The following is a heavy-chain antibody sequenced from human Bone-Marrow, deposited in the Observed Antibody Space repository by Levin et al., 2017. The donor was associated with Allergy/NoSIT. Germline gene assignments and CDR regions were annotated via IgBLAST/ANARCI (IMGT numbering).Heavy chain of an antibody. V-gene: IGHV4-34*01. CDR2: INHSGST. CDR3: ARVRVVVTATRGAFDI. CDR1: GGSFSGYY. D-gene: IGHD2-21*02. Sequence: SETLSLTCAVYGGSFSGYYWSWIRQPPGKGLEWIGEINHSGSTNYNPSLKSRVTISVDTSKNQFSLKLSSVTAADTAVYYCARVRVVVTATRGAFDIWGQGTMVTVSS. J-gene: IGHJ3*02.